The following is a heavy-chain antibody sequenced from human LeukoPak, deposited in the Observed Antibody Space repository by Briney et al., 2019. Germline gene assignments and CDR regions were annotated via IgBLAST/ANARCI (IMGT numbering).Heavy chain of an antibody. J-gene: IGHJ3*01. CDR1: GYTFTSYA. CDR3: ARESWHYGTDAFDV. CDR2: INAGNGNT. D-gene: IGHD1-7*01. Sequence: ASVKVSCKASGYTFTSYAMHWVRQAPGQRLEWMGWINAGNGNTKYPQKFQGRVTITRDTSASTAYMELSSLRSEDTAVFYCARESWHYGTDAFDVWGQGTMVTVSS. V-gene: IGHV1-3*01.